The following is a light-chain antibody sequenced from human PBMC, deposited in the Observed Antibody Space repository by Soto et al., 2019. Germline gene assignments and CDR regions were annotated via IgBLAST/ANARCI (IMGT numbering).Light chain of an antibody. J-gene: IGKJ5*01. V-gene: IGKV1D-13*01. Sequence: AIQLTQSPYSLSASVVARVTITCRASQGISSALAWYQQKPGKAPKLLIYDASSLESGVPSRFSGSGSGTDFTLTISSLQPEDIATYYCKQYDNLITCGQGTRLEIK. CDR2: DAS. CDR1: QGISSA. CDR3: KQYDNLIT.